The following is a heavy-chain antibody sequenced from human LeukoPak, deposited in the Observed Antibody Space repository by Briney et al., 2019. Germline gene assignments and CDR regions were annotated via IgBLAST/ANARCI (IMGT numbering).Heavy chain of an antibody. V-gene: IGHV4-61*01. Sequence: PSETLSLTCTVSGGSVSSGSYYWSWIRQPPGKGLEWIGEINHSGSTNYNPSLKSRVTISVDTSKNQFSLKLSSVTAADTAVYYCARDGYNYYFDYWGQGTLVTVSS. CDR2: INHSGST. CDR1: GGSVSSGSYY. D-gene: IGHD5-24*01. J-gene: IGHJ4*02. CDR3: ARDGYNYYFDY.